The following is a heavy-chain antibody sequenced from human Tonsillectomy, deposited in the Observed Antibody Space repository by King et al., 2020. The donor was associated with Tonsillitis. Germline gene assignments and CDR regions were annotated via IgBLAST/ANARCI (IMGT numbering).Heavy chain of an antibody. J-gene: IGHJ4*02. CDR3: ATARYDYVWGTRDY. D-gene: IGHD3-16*01. Sequence: VQLQESGPGLVKPSQTLSLTCTVSGGSISSGSYYWSWIRQPAGKGLEWIGRIYTSGSTNYNPPLKSRVTMSVDTSKNQFSLKLSSVTAADTAVYYCATARYDYVWGTRDYWGQGTLVTVSS. CDR1: GGSISSGSYY. CDR2: IYTSGST. V-gene: IGHV4-61*02.